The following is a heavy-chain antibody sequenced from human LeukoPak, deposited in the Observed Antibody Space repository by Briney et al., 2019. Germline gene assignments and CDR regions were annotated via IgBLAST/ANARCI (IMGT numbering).Heavy chain of an antibody. CDR1: GFTLSDYY. CDR3: ASRGYSYGFGASDAFDI. J-gene: IGHJ3*02. CDR2: ISSSGSTI. Sequence: GGSLRLSCAASGFTLSDYYMSWIRQAPGKGLEWVSYISSSGSTIYYADSVKGRFTISRNNAKNSLYLQMNSLRAEDTAVYYCASRGYSYGFGASDAFDIWGQGTMVTVSS. D-gene: IGHD5-18*01. V-gene: IGHV3-11*01.